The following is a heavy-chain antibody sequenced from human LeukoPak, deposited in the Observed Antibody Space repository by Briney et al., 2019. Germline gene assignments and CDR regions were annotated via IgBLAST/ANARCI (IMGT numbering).Heavy chain of an antibody. CDR3: ARDLGYTLSY. J-gene: IGHJ4*02. V-gene: IGHV1-3*01. CDR2: ISAGSGNT. CDR1: GYTFTVYA. Sequence: ASVKVSCKASGYTFTVYAIHWVRQAPGQRLEWMGWISAGSGNTKYSRSLQGRVTITRDTSASTAYMELRSLRSEDTAVYYCARDLGYTLSYWGQGTPVTVSS. D-gene: IGHD2-2*02.